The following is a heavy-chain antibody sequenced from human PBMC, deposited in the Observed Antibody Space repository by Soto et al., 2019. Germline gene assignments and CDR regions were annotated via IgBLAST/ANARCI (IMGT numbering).Heavy chain of an antibody. CDR1: GSTFSSYA. CDR3: AKDGGGGLLWFGELTYYYGMDV. CDR2: ISGSGGST. V-gene: IGHV3-23*01. Sequence: GGSLRLSCAASGSTFSSYAMSWVRQAPGKGLEWASAISGSGGSTYYADSVKGRFTISRDNSKNTLYLQMNSLRAEDTAVYYCAKDGGGGLLWFGELTYYYGMDVWGQGTTVTVSS. D-gene: IGHD3-10*01. J-gene: IGHJ6*02.